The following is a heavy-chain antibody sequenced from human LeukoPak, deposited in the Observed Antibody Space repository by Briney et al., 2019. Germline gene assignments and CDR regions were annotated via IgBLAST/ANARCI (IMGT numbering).Heavy chain of an antibody. V-gene: IGHV3-74*01. CDR2: INSDGSSR. CDR1: GFTFSSYW. D-gene: IGHD3-22*01. CDR3: ARVLDSSGYYGY. J-gene: IGHJ4*02. Sequence: GGSLRLSCAASGFTFSSYWMHWVRQAPGKGLVWVSRINSDGSSRGYADSVKGRFTISRDNAKNTLYLQMNSLRAEDTAVYYCARVLDSSGYYGYWGQGTLVTVSS.